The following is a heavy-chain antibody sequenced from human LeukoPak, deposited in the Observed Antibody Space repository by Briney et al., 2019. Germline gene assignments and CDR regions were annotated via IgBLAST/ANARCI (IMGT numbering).Heavy chain of an antibody. CDR3: ARGLGYCSGGSCPRRAFDI. CDR2: ISSSGSTI. D-gene: IGHD2-15*01. J-gene: IGHJ3*02. CDR1: GFTFSDYY. V-gene: IGHV3-11*01. Sequence: GGSLRLSRAASGFTFSDYYMSWIRQAPGKGLEWVSFISSSGSTIYYADSMKGRFTISRDNAKNSVYLQMNSLRAEDTAVYYCARGLGYCSGGSCPRRAFDIWGQGTVVTVSS.